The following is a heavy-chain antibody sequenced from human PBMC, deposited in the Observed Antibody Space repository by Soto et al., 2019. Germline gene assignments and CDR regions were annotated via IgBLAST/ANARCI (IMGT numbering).Heavy chain of an antibody. CDR3: AKMYYYGSGRGFDY. Sequence: PGGSLRLSCAASGFPFSSYAMSWVRQAPGKVLKCVSTISGSGDNTYYADSVKGRFTISRDNSKNTLYLQMSSLRAEDKAIYYCAKMYYYGSGRGFDYRGQGTLVTVSS. V-gene: IGHV3-23*01. CDR1: GFPFSSYA. CDR2: ISGSGDNT. D-gene: IGHD3-10*01. J-gene: IGHJ4*02.